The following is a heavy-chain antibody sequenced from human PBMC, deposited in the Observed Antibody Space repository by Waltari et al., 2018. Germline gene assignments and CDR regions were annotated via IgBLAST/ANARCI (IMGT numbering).Heavy chain of an antibody. CDR3: ARASGYYGSGSYYNY. D-gene: IGHD3-10*01. CDR2: ISYDGSNK. CDR1: GFTFSSYA. V-gene: IGHV3-30-3*01. Sequence: QVQLVESGGGVVQPGRSLRLSCAASGFTFSSYAMHWVRQAPGKGLEWVAVISYDGSNKYYADSVKGRFTISRDNSKNTLYLQMNSLRAEDTAVYYCARASGYYGSGSYYNYWGQGTLVTVSS. J-gene: IGHJ4*02.